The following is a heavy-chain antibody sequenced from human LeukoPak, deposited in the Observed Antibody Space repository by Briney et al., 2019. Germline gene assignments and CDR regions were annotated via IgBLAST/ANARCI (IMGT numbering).Heavy chain of an antibody. V-gene: IGHV3-53*01. J-gene: IGHJ4*02. CDR1: GFSVSDYY. CDR2: IYSDGRT. Sequence: GGSLRLSCAASGFSVSDYYMNWVRQAPGKGLEWVSFIYSDGRTYYADSVKGRFTISRDNSRNTLYLQMNSLRVEDTAVYYCARDDIPVIWGQGTLVTGSS. CDR3: ARDDIPVI. D-gene: IGHD2-15*01.